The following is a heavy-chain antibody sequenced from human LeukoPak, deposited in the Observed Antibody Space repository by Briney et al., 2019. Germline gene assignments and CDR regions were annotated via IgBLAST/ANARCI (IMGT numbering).Heavy chain of an antibody. Sequence: GGSLRLSCAASGFTFSSYGMHWVRQAPGKGLEWVSGINWNGGSTGYADSVKGRFTISRDNAKNSLYLQMNSLRAEDTALYYCARDYCGGDCFYFDYWGQGTLVTVSS. D-gene: IGHD2-21*02. CDR1: GFTFSSYG. V-gene: IGHV3-20*04. CDR2: INWNGGST. CDR3: ARDYCGGDCFYFDY. J-gene: IGHJ4*02.